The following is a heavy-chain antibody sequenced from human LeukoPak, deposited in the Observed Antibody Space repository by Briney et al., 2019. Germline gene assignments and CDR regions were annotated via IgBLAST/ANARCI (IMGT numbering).Heavy chain of an antibody. D-gene: IGHD2-15*01. CDR3: ARKDCSGGRCHKLDY. CDR2: IKEDGSEK. CDR1: GFTFSSYA. Sequence: PGGSLRLSCAASGFTFSSYAMSWVRQAPGKGLEWVASIKEDGSEKYYVDSVKGRFAISRDNAKNSLYLQMNSLRAEDTAVYYCARKDCSGGRCHKLDYWGQGTLVTVSS. J-gene: IGHJ4*02. V-gene: IGHV3-7*03.